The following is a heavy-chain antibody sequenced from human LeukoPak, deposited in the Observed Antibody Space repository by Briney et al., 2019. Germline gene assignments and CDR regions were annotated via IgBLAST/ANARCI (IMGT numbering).Heavy chain of an antibody. D-gene: IGHD5-24*01. Sequence: PSETVSLTCTVSGGSISSYYWSWIRQPPGKGLEWIGYIYYSGSTNYNPSLKSRVTISVDTSKNQFSLKLSSVTAAETAVYYCAREGRYRYGYNEYHSYLDIWGKGTTVTVSS. J-gene: IGHJ6*03. CDR2: IYYSGST. V-gene: IGHV4-59*01. CDR1: GGSISSYY. CDR3: AREGRYRYGYNEYHSYLDI.